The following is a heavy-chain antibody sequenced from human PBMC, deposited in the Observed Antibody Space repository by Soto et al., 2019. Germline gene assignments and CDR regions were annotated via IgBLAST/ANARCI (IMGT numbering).Heavy chain of an antibody. V-gene: IGHV1-18*04. CDR2: INAFADDT. D-gene: IGHD4-17*01. CDR3: ARNWYGRAFDI. Sequence: QAQLEQSGPEVKRPGASLKVSCKASAYTFTSYHISWVRQAPGQGLEWIGGINAFADDTNYSQKFQDRVTITAHRSTDTAYLDLRSLGSDDTAIYYCARNWYGRAFDIWGQGTMVTVSS. J-gene: IGHJ3*02. CDR1: AYTFTSYH.